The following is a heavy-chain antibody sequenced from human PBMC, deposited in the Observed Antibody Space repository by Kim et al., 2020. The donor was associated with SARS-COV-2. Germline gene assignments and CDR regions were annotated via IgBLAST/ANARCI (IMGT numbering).Heavy chain of an antibody. J-gene: IGHJ4*02. V-gene: IGHV1-46*01. CDR3: ARAYGSGSYYPLYYFDY. D-gene: IGHD3-10*01. Sequence: FQDRVTMTRDTSTSNVYVELSSLRSEDTAVYYCARAYGSGSYYPLYYFDYWGQGTLVTVSS.